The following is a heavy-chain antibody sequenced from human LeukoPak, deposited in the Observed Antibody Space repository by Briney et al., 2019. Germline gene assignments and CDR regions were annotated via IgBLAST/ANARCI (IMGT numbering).Heavy chain of an antibody. D-gene: IGHD6-19*01. CDR2: ISGSGGST. J-gene: IGHJ4*02. Sequence: GGSQRLSCAASGFTFSSYAMSWVRQAPGKGLEWVSAISGSGGSTYYADSVKGRFTISRDNSKNTLYLQMNSLRAEDTAVYYCAKARSGWYRGGIDYWGQGTLVTVSS. CDR3: AKARSGWYRGGIDY. CDR1: GFTFSSYA. V-gene: IGHV3-23*01.